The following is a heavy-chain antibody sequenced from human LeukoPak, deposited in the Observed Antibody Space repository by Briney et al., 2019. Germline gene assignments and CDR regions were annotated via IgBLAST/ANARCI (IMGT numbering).Heavy chain of an antibody. V-gene: IGHV1-18*04. CDR1: GYTFTSYG. D-gene: IGHD6-19*01. CDR2: ISAYNGNT. CDR3: ARAIVGIAVAGPNYYFDY. J-gene: IGHJ4*02. Sequence: ASVKVSCKASGYTFTSYGISWVRQAPGQGLEWMGWISAYNGNTNYAQKLQGRVTMTTGTSTSTAYMELRSLRSDDTAVYYCARAIVGIAVAGPNYYFDYWGQGTLVTVSS.